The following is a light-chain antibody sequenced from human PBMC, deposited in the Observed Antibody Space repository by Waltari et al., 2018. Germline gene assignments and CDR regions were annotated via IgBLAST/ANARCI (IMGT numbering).Light chain of an antibody. CDR2: AAS. Sequence: DIQMTQSPSSLSAPVGDRVTITCRASQSISSYLNWYQQKPGKAPKLLIYAASSLQSGVPSRFSGSGSGTDFTFTISSLQPEDFATYYCQQSYSTPPFTFGPGTKVDIK. CDR3: QQSYSTPPFT. J-gene: IGKJ3*01. CDR1: QSISSY. V-gene: IGKV1-39*01.